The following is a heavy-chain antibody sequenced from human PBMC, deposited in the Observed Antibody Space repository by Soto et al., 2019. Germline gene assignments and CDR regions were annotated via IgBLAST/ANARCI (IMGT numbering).Heavy chain of an antibody. CDR2: INAGNGNT. V-gene: IGHV1-3*05. Sequence: QVQLVQSGAEEKKPGVSVKVSCKASGYTFTSYAMHWVRQAPGQRLEWMGWINAGNGNTKYSQKFQGRVTITRDTSASTAYMELSSLRSEDTAVYYCARSIVGVTALDYWGQGTLVTVSS. CDR1: GYTFTSYA. J-gene: IGHJ4*02. D-gene: IGHD2-21*02. CDR3: ARSIVGVTALDY.